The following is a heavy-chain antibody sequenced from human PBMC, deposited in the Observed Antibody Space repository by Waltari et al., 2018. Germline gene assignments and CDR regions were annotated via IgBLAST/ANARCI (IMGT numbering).Heavy chain of an antibody. CDR1: GFTFSTFA. J-gene: IGHJ4*02. CDR3: ARTVVFEY. D-gene: IGHD2-15*01. V-gene: IGHV3-23*04. Sequence: EVQVVESGGGLVQPGGSLRLSCAASGFTFSTFAMSWVRQAPGKGLEGVSTSNDSGDRTYYADSVKGRFTMSRDNSKNTVYLQMNSLRAEDTARYYCARTVVFEYWGQGTLVTVSS. CDR2: SNDSGDRT.